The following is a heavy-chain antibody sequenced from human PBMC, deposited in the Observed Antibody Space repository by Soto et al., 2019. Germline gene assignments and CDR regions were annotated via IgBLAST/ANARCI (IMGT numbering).Heavy chain of an antibody. J-gene: IGHJ6*02. CDR2: IIPIFGTA. V-gene: IGHV1-69*12. D-gene: IGHD7-27*01. CDR3: GRQLTGDYYCYGMDF. CDR1: GGTFSSYA. Sequence: QVQLVQSGAEVKKPGSSVKVSCKASGGTFSSYAISWVRQAPGQGLEWMGGIIPIFGTADYAQKFQGRVTITADESTSTADLVVSSRRSEDTAVYYCGRQLTGDYYCYGMDFWGQGTTCTVAS.